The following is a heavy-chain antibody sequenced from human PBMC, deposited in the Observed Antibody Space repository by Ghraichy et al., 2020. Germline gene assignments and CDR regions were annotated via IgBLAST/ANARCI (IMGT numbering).Heavy chain of an antibody. V-gene: IGHV1-69*04. Sequence: SVKVSCKASGGTSNNYAISWVRQAPGQGLEWMGRIIPILDIANYAQNFQGRLTIVADKSTSTVHMELSSLRSEDTAVYYCAKDGWDSSGDDYWGQGTLVIVSS. D-gene: IGHD3-22*01. CDR2: IIPILDIA. CDR1: GGTSNNYA. J-gene: IGHJ4*02. CDR3: AKDGWDSSGDDY.